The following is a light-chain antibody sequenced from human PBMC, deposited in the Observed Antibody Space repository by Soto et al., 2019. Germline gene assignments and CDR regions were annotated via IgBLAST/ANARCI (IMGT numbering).Light chain of an antibody. CDR2: GAS. V-gene: IGKV3-15*01. Sequence: EIVMTQSPATLSVSPGERATLSCRASQSVSSTLAWYQQKPGQAPRLLIYGASTRATDIPARFSGSGSGTEFTLTISSLQSEDFAVYYCQQYGSSPWTFGQGTKVEIK. J-gene: IGKJ1*01. CDR3: QQYGSSPWT. CDR1: QSVSST.